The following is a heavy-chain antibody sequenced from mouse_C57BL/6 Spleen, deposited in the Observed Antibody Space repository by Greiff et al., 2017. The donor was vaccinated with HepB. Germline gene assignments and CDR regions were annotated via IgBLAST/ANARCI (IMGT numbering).Heavy chain of an antibody. J-gene: IGHJ2*01. CDR2: IDPANGNT. V-gene: IGHV14-3*01. CDR3: ARWRYYGNYVFDY. Sequence: EVQLQQSVAELVRPGASVMLSCTASGFNIKNTYMHWVKQRPEQGLEWIGRIDPANGNTKYAPKFQGKATITADTSSNTAYLQLSSLTSEDTAIYYCARWRYYGNYVFDYWGQGTTLTVSS. D-gene: IGHD2-1*01. CDR1: GFNIKNTY.